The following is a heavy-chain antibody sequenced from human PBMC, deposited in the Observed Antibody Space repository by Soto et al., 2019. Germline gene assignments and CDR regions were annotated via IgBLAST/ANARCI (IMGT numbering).Heavy chain of an antibody. J-gene: IGHJ4*02. CDR2: IYYSGST. D-gene: IGHD2-15*01. Sequence: SETLSLTCTVSCGSISSSSYYWGWIRQPPGKGLEWIGSIYYSGSTYYNPSLKSRVTISVDTSKNQFSLKLSSVAAADTAVYYCARHTPAISISDHWGQGTLVTVSS. CDR3: ARHTPAISISDH. V-gene: IGHV4-39*01. CDR1: CGSISSSSYY.